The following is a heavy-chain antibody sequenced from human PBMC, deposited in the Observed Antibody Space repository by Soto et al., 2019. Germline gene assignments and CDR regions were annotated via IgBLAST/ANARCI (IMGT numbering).Heavy chain of an antibody. Sequence: EVQLLESGGGLVQPGGSLRLSCAASGFTFSSYGMTWVRQAPGKGLEWVSFSSATGAGTYYADSVKGRFTISRDNSKSTLYLQMTTLSADDTADYYCAKDRRAGGNYGFYSDFWGQGVLVIVSS. CDR1: GFTFSSYG. V-gene: IGHV3-23*01. CDR3: AKDRRAGGNYGFYSDF. CDR2: SSATGAGT. D-gene: IGHD1-7*01. J-gene: IGHJ4*02.